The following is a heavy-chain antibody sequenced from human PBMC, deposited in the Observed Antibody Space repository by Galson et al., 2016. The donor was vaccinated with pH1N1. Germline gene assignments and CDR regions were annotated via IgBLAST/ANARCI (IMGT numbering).Heavy chain of an antibody. Sequence: SVKVSCKASGNTFTTYQMHWLRQAPGQGLEWMGIINPSGGSTMYAQKFQSRVTMNRETSTSPVYRELSSLRSEDPAVYYCARADHGDYGGYFDYWGQGALVTVAS. CDR2: INPSGGST. CDR1: GNTFTTYQ. J-gene: IGHJ4*02. CDR3: ARADHGDYGGYFDY. V-gene: IGHV1-46*01. D-gene: IGHD4-17*01.